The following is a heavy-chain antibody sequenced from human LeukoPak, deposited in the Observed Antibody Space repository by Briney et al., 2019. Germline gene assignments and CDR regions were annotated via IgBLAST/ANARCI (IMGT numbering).Heavy chain of an antibody. Sequence: ASVKVSCKASGYTFTGYYMHWVRQAPGQGLEVMGWINPNSGGTNYAQKFQGRVTMTRDTSISTAYMELSRLRSDDTAVYYCARAWIRYCSSTSCYILTYWGQGTLVTVSS. V-gene: IGHV1-2*02. CDR2: INPNSGGT. CDR3: ARAWIRYCSSTSCYILTY. D-gene: IGHD2-2*02. CDR1: GYTFTGYY. J-gene: IGHJ4*02.